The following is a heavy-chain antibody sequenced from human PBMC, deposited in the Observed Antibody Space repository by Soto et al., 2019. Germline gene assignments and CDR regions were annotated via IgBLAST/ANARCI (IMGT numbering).Heavy chain of an antibody. CDR3: AREVVVIPPGYYYAMDV. CDR1: GFTFSSFH. CDR2: ITSSSDTI. V-gene: IGHV3-48*02. Sequence: EVQLVESGGGLVQPGGSLRLSCAASGFTFSSFHMNWVRQAPGRGLEWVAYITSSSDTIYYSDSVKGRFTISRDNGKNSLFLQMNSLRDEDTAVYYCAREVVVIPPGYYYAMDVWGQGTTVTVSS. J-gene: IGHJ6*02. D-gene: IGHD3-22*01.